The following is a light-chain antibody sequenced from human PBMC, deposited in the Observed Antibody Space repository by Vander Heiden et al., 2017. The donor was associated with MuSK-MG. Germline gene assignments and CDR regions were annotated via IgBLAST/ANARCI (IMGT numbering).Light chain of an antibody. J-gene: IGKJ3*01. Sequence: DIKLTQSSYFLSASVGDRVTITCRASQCISNYLAWYQQKPGKAPKLLLFDASTLQSGVPTRFSGSGSGTEFTLTINSLQPEDSATYYFQQLDRYIFTFGHGTKVDIK. CDR2: DAS. CDR3: QQLDRYIFT. CDR1: QCISNY. V-gene: IGKV1-9*01.